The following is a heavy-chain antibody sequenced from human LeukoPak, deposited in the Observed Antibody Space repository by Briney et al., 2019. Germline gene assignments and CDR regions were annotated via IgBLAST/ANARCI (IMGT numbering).Heavy chain of an antibody. CDR2: INHKSGGA. Sequence: ASVKVSCKASGGTFSSYAISWVRQAPGQGLEWMGWINHKSGGANYAQKFQGRVTMTWDTSISTAYMELSRLRSDDTAVYYCAREYILTRYYGDYWGQGTLVTVSS. J-gene: IGHJ4*02. D-gene: IGHD3-9*01. CDR1: GGTFSSYA. V-gene: IGHV1-2*02. CDR3: AREYILTRYYGDY.